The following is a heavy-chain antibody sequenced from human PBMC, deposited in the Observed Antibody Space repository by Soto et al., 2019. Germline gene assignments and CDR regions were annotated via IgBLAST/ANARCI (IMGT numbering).Heavy chain of an antibody. CDR2: ISTYTGNT. J-gene: IGHJ6*02. CDR1: GYTFTNYD. CDR3: ARGYYYGSGRPTPGGMDV. Sequence: QVHLVQSGAEVKKPGASVKVSCKASGYTFTNYDINWVRQAPGQGLEWMGWISTYTGNTNYAQKLQGRVTMTTDTSTSTAYMELRSLRSDDTGVYYCARGYYYGSGRPTPGGMDVWGQGTTVTVS. D-gene: IGHD3-10*01. V-gene: IGHV1-18*01.